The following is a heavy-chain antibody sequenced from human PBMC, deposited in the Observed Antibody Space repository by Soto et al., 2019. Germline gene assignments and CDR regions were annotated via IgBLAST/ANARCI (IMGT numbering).Heavy chain of an antibody. V-gene: IGHV3-74*01. CDR3: VRTSLVVAAATREDY. J-gene: IGHJ4*02. CDR2: SNSDGSIT. D-gene: IGHD2-15*01. Sequence: EVQLVESGGGLVQPGESVRLSCAASGFTFSSYWMHWVRQAQGKGLVWVSRSNSDGSITSYAGSVKGRFTISRDNAKNTLYLQMNSLRAEDTAVYYCVRTSLVVAAATREDYWGQGTLVTVTS. CDR1: GFTFSSYW.